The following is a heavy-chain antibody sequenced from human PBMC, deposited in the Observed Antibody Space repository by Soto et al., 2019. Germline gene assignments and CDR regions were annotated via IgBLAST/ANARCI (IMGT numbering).Heavy chain of an antibody. Sequence: QVQLVQSGAEVKKPGSSVKVSCKASGGTFSSYSINWVRQAPGQGLEWMGEIIPIFGTANYAQKFQGRVTITADEATSTAYMELSSLRSEDTAVYYCARDGGRHSGGIDYWGQGTRVTVSS. CDR1: GGTFSSYS. CDR2: IIPIFGTA. J-gene: IGHJ4*02. D-gene: IGHD1-26*01. V-gene: IGHV1-69*01. CDR3: ARDGGRHSGGIDY.